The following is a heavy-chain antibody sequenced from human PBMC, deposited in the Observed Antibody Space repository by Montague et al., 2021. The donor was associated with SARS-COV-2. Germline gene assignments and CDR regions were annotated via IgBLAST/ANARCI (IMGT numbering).Heavy chain of an antibody. CDR2: ISSGSGSNI. J-gene: IGHJ6*02. V-gene: IGHV3-48*03. Sequence: SLRLSCAASGFSFSSYEMNWARQAPGKGLEWISYISSGSGSNIHYADSVRGRFTISRANAKNSLYLQMNGLRAEDTAIYYCARDVDPNSWDGMDVWGQGTTVTVSS. CDR3: ARDVDPNSWDGMDV. CDR1: GFSFSSYE. D-gene: IGHD2-15*01.